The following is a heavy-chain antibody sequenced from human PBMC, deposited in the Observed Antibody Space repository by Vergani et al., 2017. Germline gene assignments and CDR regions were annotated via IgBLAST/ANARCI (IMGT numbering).Heavy chain of an antibody. CDR3: ARIRRRITIFGVVIASFDY. V-gene: IGHV2-26*01. CDR2: IFSNDEK. CDR1: GFSLSNARMG. Sequence: QVTLKESGPVLVKPTETLTLTCTVSGFSLSNARMGVSWIRQPPGKALEWLAHIFSNDEKSYSTSLKSRLTISKDTSKSQVVLTMTNMDPVDTATYYCARIRRRITIFGVVIASFDYWGQGTLVTVSS. D-gene: IGHD3-3*01. J-gene: IGHJ4*02.